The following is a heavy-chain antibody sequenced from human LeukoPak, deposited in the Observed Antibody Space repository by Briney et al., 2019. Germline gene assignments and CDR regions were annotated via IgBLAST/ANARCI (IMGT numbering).Heavy chain of an antibody. CDR3: ARSENYYYYGMEV. CDR2: IYPGDSDT. Sequence: GESLKISCKGSGYSFTSYWIGWVRPMPGKGLEWMGIIYPGDSDTRYSPSFQGQVTISADKSISTAYLQWSSLKASDTAMYYCARSENYYYYGMEVWGQGTTVTVSS. V-gene: IGHV5-51*01. CDR1: GYSFTSYW. J-gene: IGHJ6*02.